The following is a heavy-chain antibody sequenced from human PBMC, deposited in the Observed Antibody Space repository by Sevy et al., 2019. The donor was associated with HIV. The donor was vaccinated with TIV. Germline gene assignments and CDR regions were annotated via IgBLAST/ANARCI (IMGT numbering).Heavy chain of an antibody. CDR2: IGNDGSKK. CDR1: GFTFSNYG. CDR3: ARGGDFNDRSAKRDFDY. Sequence: GGSLRLSCAASGFTFSNYGMHWVRQAPGKGLEWVPVIGNDGSKKYYADSVKGRFTISRDNSKNTLYLQMNSLRVEDTAVYFCARGGDFNDRSAKRDFDYWGQGTLVTVSS. J-gene: IGHJ4*02. V-gene: IGHV3-33*01. D-gene: IGHD3-22*01.